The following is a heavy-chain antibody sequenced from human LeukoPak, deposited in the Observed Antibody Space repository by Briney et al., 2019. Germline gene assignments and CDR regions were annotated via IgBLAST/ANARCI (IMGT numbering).Heavy chain of an antibody. CDR2: IYYSGST. CDR3: ARVSAAMVPDY. D-gene: IGHD5-18*01. J-gene: IGHJ4*02. V-gene: IGHV4-59*01. Sequence: PSETLSLTCTVSGGSTSSYYWSWIRQPPGKGLEWIGYIYYSGSTNYNPSLKSRVTISVDASKNQFSLKLSSVTAADTAVYYCARVSAAMVPDYWGQGTLVTVSS. CDR1: GGSTSSYY.